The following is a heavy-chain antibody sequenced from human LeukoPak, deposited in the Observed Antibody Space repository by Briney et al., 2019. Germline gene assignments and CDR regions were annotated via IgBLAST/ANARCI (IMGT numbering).Heavy chain of an antibody. D-gene: IGHD6-13*01. CDR2: ISGSGGTT. CDR1: GFTFSSYA. Sequence: QPGGSLRLSCAASGFTFSSYAMSWVRQAPGKGLEWVSAISGSGGTTYYADSVKGRFTISRDNSKNTLYLQMNTLRAEDTAVYYCARGGGSSSWYTWLDYWGQGTLVTVSS. J-gene: IGHJ4*02. V-gene: IGHV3-23*01. CDR3: ARGGGSSSWYTWLDY.